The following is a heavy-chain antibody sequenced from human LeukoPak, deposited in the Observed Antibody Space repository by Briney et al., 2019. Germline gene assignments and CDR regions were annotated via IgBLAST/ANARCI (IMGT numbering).Heavy chain of an antibody. J-gene: IGHJ4*02. CDR3: ASSVTTVGAYDY. D-gene: IGHD1-1*01. V-gene: IGHV3-53*01. CDR1: GITASNFY. CDR2: ISNNDVT. Sequence: GGSLRLSCAASGITASNFYMMWVRRAPGKGLEWVSYISNNDVTKYADSVRGRLTISRDNSKNILYLQMNSLRVEDTAMYWCASSVTTVGAYDYWGQGAPVTISS.